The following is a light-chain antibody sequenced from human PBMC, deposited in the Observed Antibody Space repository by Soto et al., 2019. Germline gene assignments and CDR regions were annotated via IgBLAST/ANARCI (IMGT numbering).Light chain of an antibody. CDR1: SSNIGNNY. J-gene: IGLJ1*01. CDR3: GTWDSSLSARRYV. CDR2: DNN. Sequence: QSALTQPPSVSVAPGQKVTISCSGSSSNIGNNYVSWYQQLPGTAPKLLIYDNNKRPSGIPDRFSGSKSGTSATLGITGLQTGDEADYYCGTWDSSLSARRYVFGTGTKLTVL. V-gene: IGLV1-51*01.